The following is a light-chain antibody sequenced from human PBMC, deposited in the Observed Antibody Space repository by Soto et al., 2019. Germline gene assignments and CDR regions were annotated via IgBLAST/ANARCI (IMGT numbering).Light chain of an antibody. CDR3: QQTYTTPEIT. V-gene: IGKV1-39*01. Sequence: DIQMTQSPYSLSAAVGDRVTIACRASQNINTYLNWYQQKPGKAPKLLMYGASYLKSGVPTRFSGSGSGTDFTLTISSLQPEDFAIYYCQQTYTTPEITFGQGTRLEIK. J-gene: IGKJ5*01. CDR2: GAS. CDR1: QNINTY.